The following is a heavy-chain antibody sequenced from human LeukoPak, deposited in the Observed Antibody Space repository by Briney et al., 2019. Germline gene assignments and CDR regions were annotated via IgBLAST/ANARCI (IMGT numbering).Heavy chain of an antibody. CDR1: GYIFTTYA. CDR3: TRGGVGLVAPSY. CDR2: INTKTGDP. J-gene: IGHJ4*02. V-gene: IGHV7-4-1*01. Sequence: WASVKISCKTSGYIFTTYAMNWVRRAPGQRLEWMGWINTKTGDPTYAQGFTGRFVFSLDTSVNTAYLQIRSLKAEDTAVYFCTRGGVGLVAPSYWGQGTLVTVSS. D-gene: IGHD3-16*01.